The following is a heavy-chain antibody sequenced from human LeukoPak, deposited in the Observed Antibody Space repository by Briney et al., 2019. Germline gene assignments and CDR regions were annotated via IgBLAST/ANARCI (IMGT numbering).Heavy chain of an antibody. CDR1: GGSFSGYY. V-gene: IGHV4-34*01. J-gene: IGHJ6*03. CDR2: FNHSGST. Sequence: SETLSLTCAVSGGSFSGYYWSWIRQAPGKGLEWIGEFNHSGSTNYNPSLKSRVTISTDTSKNQFSLKLTSVTAADTAMYYCASVGEVAYLLYYFHMDVWGNGTTATVSS. CDR3: ASVGEVAYLLYYFHMDV.